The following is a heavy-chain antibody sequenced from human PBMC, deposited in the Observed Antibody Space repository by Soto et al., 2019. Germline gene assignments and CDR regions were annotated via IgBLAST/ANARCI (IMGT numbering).Heavy chain of an antibody. V-gene: IGHV4-34*01. D-gene: IGHD6-13*01. CDR1: GWSFSGYY. CDR2: INHSGST. J-gene: IGHJ6*02. CDR3: ARLVHSSSWHYYYYYGMDV. Sequence: SETLSLTCAVYGWSFSGYYWSWIRQPPGKGLEWIGEINHSGSTNYNPSLKSRVTISVDTSKNQFSLKLSSVTAADTAVYYCARLVHSSSWHYYYYYGMDVWGQGTTVTVSS.